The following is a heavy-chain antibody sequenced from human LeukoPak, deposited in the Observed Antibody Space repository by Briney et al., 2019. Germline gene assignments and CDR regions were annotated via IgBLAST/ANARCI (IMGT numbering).Heavy chain of an antibody. CDR3: ARVRRVVTASHFDY. CDR1: DGSISSGGYY. V-gene: IGHV4-31*03. CDR2: IYYSGST. J-gene: IGHJ4*02. Sequence: PSETLSLTCTVSDGSISSGGYYWSWIRQHPGKGLEWIGYIYYSGSTYYNPSLKSRVTISVDTSKNQFSLKLSSVTAADTAVYYCARVRRVVTASHFDYWGQGTLVTVSS. D-gene: IGHD2-21*02.